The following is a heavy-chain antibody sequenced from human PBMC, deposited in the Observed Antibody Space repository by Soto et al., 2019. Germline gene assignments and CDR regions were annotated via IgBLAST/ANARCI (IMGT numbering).Heavy chain of an antibody. D-gene: IGHD2-15*01. CDR2: ISGYNGNT. Sequence: QVPLVQSGAEVKKPGASVRVSCKASGYSFTSHGISWVRQAPGQGLEWMGWISGYNGNTNYAQNLQGRVTMTTDTSTSTAYMELRSLRSDDTAVYYCARAVGYSYAFDIWVQGTLVTVSS. CDR1: GYSFTSHG. J-gene: IGHJ3*02. V-gene: IGHV1-18*04. CDR3: ARAVGYSYAFDI.